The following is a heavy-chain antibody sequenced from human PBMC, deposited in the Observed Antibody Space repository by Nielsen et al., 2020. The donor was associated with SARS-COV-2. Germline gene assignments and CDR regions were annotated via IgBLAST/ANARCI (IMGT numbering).Heavy chain of an antibody. D-gene: IGHD3-22*01. J-gene: IGHJ6*02. Sequence: GGSLRLSCAASGFTVSSNYMSWVRQAPGKGLEWVSVIYSGGSTYYADSVKGRFTISRDNSKNTLYLQMNSLRAEDTAVYYCARGNHYYDSSGYYHYYYGMDVWGQGTTVTVSS. CDR1: GFTVSSNY. CDR3: ARGNHYYDSSGYYHYYYGMDV. V-gene: IGHV3-66*02. CDR2: IYSGGST.